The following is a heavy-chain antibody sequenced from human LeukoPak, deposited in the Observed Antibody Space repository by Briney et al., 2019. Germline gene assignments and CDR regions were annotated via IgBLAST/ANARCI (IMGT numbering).Heavy chain of an antibody. J-gene: IGHJ5*02. CDR1: GSTFSSYW. CDR2: IKQDGSEK. D-gene: IGHD2-2*01. Sequence: GGSLRLSCAASGSTFSSYWMSWVRQAPGKGLEWGANIKQDGSEKYYVDSVKGRFTISRDNAKNSLYLQMNSLRAEDTAVYYCARDDCSSISCYHNWFDPWGQGTLVTVSS. CDR3: ARDDCSSISCYHNWFDP. V-gene: IGHV3-7*01.